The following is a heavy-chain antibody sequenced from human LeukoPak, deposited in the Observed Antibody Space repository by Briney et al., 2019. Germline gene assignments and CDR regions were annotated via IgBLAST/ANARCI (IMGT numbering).Heavy chain of an antibody. CDR2: IYPSGST. CDR3: ASIAAAVTEYFQH. CDR1: GGSISNYY. Sequence: SETLSLTCTVSGGSISNYYWTWIRQPAGKGLEWIGRIYPSGSTNYNPSLKSRVTMSVDTSKNQFSLKLTSVTAADTAVYYCASIAAAVTEYFQHWGQGTLVTVSS. J-gene: IGHJ1*01. D-gene: IGHD6-13*01. V-gene: IGHV4-4*07.